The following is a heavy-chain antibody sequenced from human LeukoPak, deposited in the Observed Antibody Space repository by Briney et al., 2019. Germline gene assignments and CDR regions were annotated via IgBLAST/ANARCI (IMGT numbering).Heavy chain of an antibody. Sequence: SETLSLTCTVSGGSISSGDYYWSWIRQPPGEGLEWIGYICYSGSTYYTPSLKSRVTMSVDTSKNQFSLKLSSVTAADTAVYYCARDTDYSSGWQRRVRGNWFDPWGQGTLVTVSS. CDR1: GGSISSGDYY. V-gene: IGHV4-30-4*08. D-gene: IGHD6-19*01. CDR2: ICYSGST. J-gene: IGHJ5*02. CDR3: ARDTDYSSGWQRRVRGNWFDP.